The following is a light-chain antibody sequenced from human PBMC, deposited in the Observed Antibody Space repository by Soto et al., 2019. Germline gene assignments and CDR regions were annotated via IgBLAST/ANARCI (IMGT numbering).Light chain of an antibody. CDR3: QSYDSSLNGSNVV. CDR2: GNS. J-gene: IGLJ2*01. CDR1: SSNIGAGYD. V-gene: IGLV1-40*01. Sequence: QSVLTQPPSVSGAPGQRVTISCTGSSSNIGAGYDVHWYQQLPGTAPKLLIYGNSNRPSGVPDRFSGSKSGTSASLAITGLRAEDEADYCCQSYDSSLNGSNVVFGGGTKLTVL.